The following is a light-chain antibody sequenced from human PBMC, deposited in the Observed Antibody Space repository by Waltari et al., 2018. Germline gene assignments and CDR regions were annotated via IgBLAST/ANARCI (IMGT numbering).Light chain of an antibody. CDR3: QSYDSSPSGVV. V-gene: IGLV1-40*01. CDR1: SSNIGAGYD. CDR2: GNT. J-gene: IGLJ2*01. Sequence: QSVLTQPPSMSGAPGQRVTISCTGSSSNIGAGYDVHWYQQLPGAAPKLLLYGNTDRPSGVPDRFSGSKSGTSASLAITGLQAEDEADYYCQSYDSSPSGVVFGGGTKLTVL.